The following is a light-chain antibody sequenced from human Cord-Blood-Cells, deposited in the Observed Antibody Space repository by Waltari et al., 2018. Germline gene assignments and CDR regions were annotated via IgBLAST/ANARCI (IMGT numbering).Light chain of an antibody. CDR3: SSYTSSSTWV. Sequence: QSALTQPRSVSGSPGQSITISCTGTSSDVGGYNYVSWYQQHPGKAPKVMIYDVSKRPSGVSTRFSGSQSGNTASLTISGLQAEDGADYYCSSYTSSSTWVFGGGTKLTVL. V-gene: IGLV2-14*01. J-gene: IGLJ3*02. CDR1: SSDVGGYNY. CDR2: DVS.